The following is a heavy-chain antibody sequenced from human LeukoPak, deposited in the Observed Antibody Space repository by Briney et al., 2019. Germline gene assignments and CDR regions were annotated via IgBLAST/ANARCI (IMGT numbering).Heavy chain of an antibody. V-gene: IGHV3-48*02. J-gene: IGHJ4*02. CDR2: ISNSRGTI. D-gene: IGHD1-1*01. CDR1: GFTFSRYS. Sequence: GGSLRLSCAASGFTFSRYSINWVRRAPGKGPWWVSYISNSRGTIYYANSVKGRFTISRDNANNSLFLQTNSLRDEDTAVYYCARESEGGTTIDFWGQGTLVTVSS. CDR3: ARESEGGTTIDF.